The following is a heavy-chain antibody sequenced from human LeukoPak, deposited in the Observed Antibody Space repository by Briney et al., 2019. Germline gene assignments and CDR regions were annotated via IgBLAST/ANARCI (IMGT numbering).Heavy chain of an antibody. CDR2: INPKSYAT. CDR1: GYTFSGYY. Sequence: ASVKVSCKGSGYTFSGYYIHWVRQAPGQGLEWIGWINPKSYATNYAQKFQGRVTMTRDTSISTAYMELTRLRSDDTAMYYCARGEDIVLLMYGPFDSWGQGTLVTVSS. CDR3: ARGEDIVLLMYGPFDS. V-gene: IGHV1-2*02. J-gene: IGHJ4*02. D-gene: IGHD2-8*01.